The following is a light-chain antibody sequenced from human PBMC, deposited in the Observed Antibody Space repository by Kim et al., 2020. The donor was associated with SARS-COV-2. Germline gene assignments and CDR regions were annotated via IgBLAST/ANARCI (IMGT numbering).Light chain of an antibody. CDR1: QSVSSNY. V-gene: IGKV3-20*01. Sequence: EIVLTQSPGTLSLSPGESATLSCRASQSVSSNYLAWYQQKPGQAPRLLIYDVSNWATGIPDRFSGSWSGTDFTLTISRLEPEDFAVYYCQQYGSTPYTFGQGTKLEI. CDR2: DVS. CDR3: QQYGSTPYT. J-gene: IGKJ2*01.